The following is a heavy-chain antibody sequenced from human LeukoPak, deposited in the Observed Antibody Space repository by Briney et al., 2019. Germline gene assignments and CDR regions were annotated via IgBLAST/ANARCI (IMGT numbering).Heavy chain of an antibody. Sequence: GSLRLSCAASGFTFSSYGMSWVRQAPGKGLEWVSAISGSGGSTYYADSVKGRITISRDNSKNTLYLQMNSLRAEDTAVYYCAKAGSITMIVVVIQYYFDYWGQGTLVTVSS. V-gene: IGHV3-23*01. CDR3: AKAGSITMIVVVIQYYFDY. J-gene: IGHJ4*02. CDR1: GFTFSSYG. D-gene: IGHD3-22*01. CDR2: ISGSGGST.